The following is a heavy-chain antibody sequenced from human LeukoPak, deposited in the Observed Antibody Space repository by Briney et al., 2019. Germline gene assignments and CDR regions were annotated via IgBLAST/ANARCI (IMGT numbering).Heavy chain of an antibody. CDR1: GFTFSSHG. J-gene: IGHJ6*03. CDR2: ISPSGDIL. D-gene: IGHD5-18*01. V-gene: IGHV3-21*01. Sequence: GGTLRVSCAASGFTFSSHGMNWVRQAPGKGLEWVSGISPSGDILYYADSVKGRFTISRDNAKNSLYLQMNSLGAEDTAVYFCARDTPMLAGPNLYYYMDVWGKGTTVTISS. CDR3: ARDTPMLAGPNLYYYMDV.